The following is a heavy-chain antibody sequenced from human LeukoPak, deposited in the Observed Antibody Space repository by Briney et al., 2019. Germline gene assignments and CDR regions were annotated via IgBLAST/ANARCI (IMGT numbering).Heavy chain of an antibody. J-gene: IGHJ4*02. V-gene: IGHV1-24*01. CDR1: GYTLTELS. CDR3: ATDPSPGSAAGTVFGY. CDR2: FDPEGGET. Sequence: GASVKVSCKVSGYTLTELSMHWVRQAPGKGLEWMGGFDPEGGETIYAQKFQGRVTMTEDTSTDTAYMELSSLRSEDTAVYYCATDPSPGSAAGTVFGYWGQGTLVTVSS. D-gene: IGHD6-13*01.